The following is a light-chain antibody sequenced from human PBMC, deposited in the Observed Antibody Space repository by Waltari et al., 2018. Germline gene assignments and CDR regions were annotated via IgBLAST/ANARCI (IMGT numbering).Light chain of an antibody. V-gene: IGKV4-1*01. J-gene: IGKJ5*01. CDR2: WAS. CDR1: QSVFNSSTNKNY. CDR3: QQYYSTPPIT. Sequence: DIVLTQSPDSLAVSLGERATINCKSSQSVFNSSTNKNYLAWYQQKPGQPPKLLIYWASTRESGVPDRFSGSGSGADFTLTISSLQAEDVAVYYCQQYYSTPPITFGQGTRLEIK.